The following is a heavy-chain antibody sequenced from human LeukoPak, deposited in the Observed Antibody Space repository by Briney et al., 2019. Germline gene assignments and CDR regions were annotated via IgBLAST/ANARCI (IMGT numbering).Heavy chain of an antibody. V-gene: IGHV1-8*01. CDR1: GYTFTSYD. CDR2: MNPNSGNT. D-gene: IGHD3-10*01. CDR3: ARGVTMVRGVIPFY. Sequence: GASVKVSCKASGYTFTSYDINWVRQATGQGLEWMGWMNPNSGNTGYAQKFQGRVTMTRNTSISTAYMELSSLRSEDTAVYYCARGVTMVRGVIPFYWGQGTLVTVSS. J-gene: IGHJ4*02.